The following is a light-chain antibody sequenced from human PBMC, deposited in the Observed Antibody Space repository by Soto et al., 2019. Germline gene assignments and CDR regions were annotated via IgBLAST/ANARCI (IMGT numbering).Light chain of an antibody. CDR2: AAS. J-gene: IGKJ2*01. CDR3: QQSYNTPPS. V-gene: IGKV1-39*01. CDR1: QYIGTD. Sequence: DIQMNQSPSSLSASVGDRVTIACRASQYIGTDLNWYQQKPGKAPKLLIYAASSLQSGVPSTFSGSGSGTDFNLTISSLQPEDFATFSCQQSYNTPPSFGQGTKLEIK.